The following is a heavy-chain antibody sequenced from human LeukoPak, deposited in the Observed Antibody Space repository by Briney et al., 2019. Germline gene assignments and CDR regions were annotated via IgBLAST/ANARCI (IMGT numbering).Heavy chain of an antibody. J-gene: IGHJ4*02. CDR2: ISSSGASK. D-gene: IGHD2-21*02. CDR3: VRDLTARNYFDS. V-gene: IGHV3-23*01. Sequence: QPGGSLRLSCAASGFTFGSYAMGWVRRAPEKGLEWVSAISSSGASKYYADSVKGRFTISRDDAKKLVFLQMNTLRVEDTAIYYCVRDLTARNYFDSWGQGTLVTVSS. CDR1: GFTFGSYA.